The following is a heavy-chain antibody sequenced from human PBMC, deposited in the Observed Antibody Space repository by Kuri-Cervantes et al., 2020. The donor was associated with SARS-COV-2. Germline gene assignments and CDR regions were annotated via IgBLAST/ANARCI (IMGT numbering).Heavy chain of an antibody. CDR2: ISAYNGNT. D-gene: IGHD4-17*01. CDR1: GYTFTSYG. V-gene: IGHV1-18*01. CDR3: ARDLMTTVTTGAFDI. J-gene: IGHJ3*02. Sequence: ASVKVSCKASGYTFTSYGISWVRQAPGQGLEWMGWISAYNGNTNYAQKFQGRVTMTRDTSISTAYMELSRLRSDDTAVYYCARDLMTTVTTGAFDIWAKGQWSPSPQ.